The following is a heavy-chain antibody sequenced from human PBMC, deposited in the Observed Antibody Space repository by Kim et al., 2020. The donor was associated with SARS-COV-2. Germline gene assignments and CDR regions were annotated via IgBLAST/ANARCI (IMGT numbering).Heavy chain of an antibody. Sequence: GGSLRLSCAASGFTFSNAWMSWVRQAPGKGLEWVGRIKSKTDGGTTDYAAPVKGRFTISRDDSKNTLYLQMNSLKTEDTAVYYCTTATFPEKKRGLKRSGGIDYWGQGTLVTVSS. CDR3: TTATFPEKKRGLKRSGGIDY. J-gene: IGHJ4*02. CDR2: IKSKTDGGTT. V-gene: IGHV3-15*01. D-gene: IGHD1-1*01. CDR1: GFTFSNAW.